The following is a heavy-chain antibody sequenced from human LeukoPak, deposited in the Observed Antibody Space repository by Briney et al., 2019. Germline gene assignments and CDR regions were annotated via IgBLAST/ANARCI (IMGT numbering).Heavy chain of an antibody. CDR1: GFTFSSYA. D-gene: IGHD4-17*01. J-gene: IGHJ3*02. CDR3: ARMEVTTVPDAFDI. CDR2: ISSSGSTI. Sequence: GGSLRLSCAASGFTFSSYAMSWVRQAPGKGLEWVSYISSSGSTIYYADSVKGRFTISRDNAKNSLYLQMNSLRAEDTAVYYCARMEVTTVPDAFDIWGQGTMVTVSS. V-gene: IGHV3-48*04.